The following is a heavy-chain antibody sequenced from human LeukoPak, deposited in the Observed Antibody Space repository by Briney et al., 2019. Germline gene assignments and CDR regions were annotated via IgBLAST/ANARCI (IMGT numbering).Heavy chain of an antibody. Sequence: SVKVSYKASGGTFSSYAISWVRQAPGQGLEWMGGIIPIFGTANYAQKFQGRVTITTDESTSTAYMELSSLRSEDTAVYYCASNGLLGYCSSTSCNGMDVWGKGTTVTVSS. CDR2: IIPIFGTA. D-gene: IGHD2-2*01. J-gene: IGHJ6*04. CDR3: ASNGLLGYCSSTSCNGMDV. CDR1: GGTFSSYA. V-gene: IGHV1-69*05.